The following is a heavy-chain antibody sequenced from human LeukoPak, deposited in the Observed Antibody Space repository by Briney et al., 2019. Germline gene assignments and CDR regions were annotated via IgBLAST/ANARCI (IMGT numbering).Heavy chain of an antibody. CDR2: IFYTGNT. D-gene: IGHD4-17*01. CDR3: ARMTTVTAIFDY. CDR1: GGSISSTNYY. V-gene: IGHV4-39*01. J-gene: IGHJ4*02. Sequence: SETLSLTCTVSGGSISSTNYYWGWIRQSPGKGLEWIGSIFYTGNTFYNPSLKSRVTISVDTSKNQFSLKLSSVAAADTAVYYCARMTTVTAIFDYWGQGTLVTVSS.